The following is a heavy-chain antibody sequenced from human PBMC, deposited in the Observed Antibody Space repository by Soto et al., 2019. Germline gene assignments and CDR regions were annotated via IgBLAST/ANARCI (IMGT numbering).Heavy chain of an antibody. J-gene: IGHJ5*02. CDR3: ARAPKYYYDSSGYFS. D-gene: IGHD3-22*01. CDR2: ISAYNGNT. Sequence: AASVKVSCKXSGYTFTSYGISWVRQAPGQGLEWMGWISAYNGNTNYAQKLQGRVTMTTDTSTSTAYMELRSLRSDDTAVYYCARAPKYYYDSSGYFSWGQGTLVTVSS. CDR1: GYTFTSYG. V-gene: IGHV1-18*01.